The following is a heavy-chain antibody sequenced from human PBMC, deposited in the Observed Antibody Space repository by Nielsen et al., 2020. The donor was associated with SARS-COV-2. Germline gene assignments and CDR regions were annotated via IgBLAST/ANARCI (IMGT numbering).Heavy chain of an antibody. Sequence: ESLRLSCTVSGGSISSSSYYWGWIRQPPGKGLEWIGSIYYSGSTYYNPSLKSRVTISVDTSKNQFSLKLSSVTAADTAVYYCARGKLGDDYGDFFNAFDIWGQGTMVTVSS. D-gene: IGHD4-17*01. CDR2: IYYSGST. CDR1: GGSISSSSYY. CDR3: ARGKLGDDYGDFFNAFDI. V-gene: IGHV4-39*01. J-gene: IGHJ3*02.